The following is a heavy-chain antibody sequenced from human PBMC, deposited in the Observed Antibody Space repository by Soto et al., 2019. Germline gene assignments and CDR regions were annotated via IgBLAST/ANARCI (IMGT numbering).Heavy chain of an antibody. CDR3: ARGRVGCSSTSCYPDLYYYYYGMDV. V-gene: IGHV1-2*02. CDR2: INPNSGGT. D-gene: IGHD2-2*01. CDR1: GYTFTGYY. Sequence: GASVKVSCKASGYTFTGYYMHWVRQAPGQGLEWMGWINPNSGGTNYAQKFQGRVTMTRDTSISTAYMELSRLRSDDTAVYYCARGRVGCSSTSCYPDLYYYYYGMDVWGQGTTVTVSS. J-gene: IGHJ6*02.